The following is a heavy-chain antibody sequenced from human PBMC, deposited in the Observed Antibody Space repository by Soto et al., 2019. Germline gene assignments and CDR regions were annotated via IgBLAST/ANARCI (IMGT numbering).Heavy chain of an antibody. Sequence: EVQLLESGGGLVQPGGSLRLSCVATGFTFSNRAMTWVRQAPGKGLEWVSAISGSSSTYYADSVKGRFTNSRDNSKNTLNLQMNSLSAEDTAVYYCAKRPGPIPNKDPLTYWGLGTLVTVSS. CDR3: AKRPGPIPNKDPLTY. CDR2: ISGSSST. D-gene: IGHD7-27*01. J-gene: IGHJ4*02. V-gene: IGHV3-23*01. CDR1: GFTFSNRA.